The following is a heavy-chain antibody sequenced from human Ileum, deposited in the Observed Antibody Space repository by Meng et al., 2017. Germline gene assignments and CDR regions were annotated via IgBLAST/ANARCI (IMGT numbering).Heavy chain of an antibody. CDR2: RNLGGSP. CDR3: AHIFDS. J-gene: IGHJ4*02. Sequence: QVQLQGSGPGLLEPSGPRPLTCAASGRSISSRDWWSWVRKPPGKGLGWMAERNLGGSPNYNPSLKSRVTMSVDKSNDHLSLQLTSVPAAETAVYYCAHIFDSWGQGTLVTVSS. V-gene: IGHV4-4*02. CDR1: GRSISSRDW.